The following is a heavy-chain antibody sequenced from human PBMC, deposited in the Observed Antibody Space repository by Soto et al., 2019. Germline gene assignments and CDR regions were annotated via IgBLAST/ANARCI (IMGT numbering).Heavy chain of an antibody. CDR1: GGTFSSYT. CDR3: ARDPPNYDYIWGSYRHGDY. J-gene: IGHJ4*02. Sequence: QVQLVQSGAEVKKPGSSVKVSYKASGGTFSSYTISWVRQAPGQGLEWMGRIIPILGIANYAQKFQGRVTITADKSTSTAYMELSSLRSEDTAVYYCARDPPNYDYIWGSYRHGDYWGQGTLVTVSS. CDR2: IIPILGIA. D-gene: IGHD3-16*02. V-gene: IGHV1-69*08.